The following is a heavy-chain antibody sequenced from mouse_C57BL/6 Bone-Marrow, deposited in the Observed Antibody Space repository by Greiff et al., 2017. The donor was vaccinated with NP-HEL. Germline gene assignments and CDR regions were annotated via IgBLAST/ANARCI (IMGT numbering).Heavy chain of an antibody. Sequence: QVQLQQSGAELVKPGASVKMSCKASGYTFTSYWITWVKQRPGQGLEWIGDIYPGSGSTNYNEKFKSKATLTVDTSSSTAYMQLSSLTSEDSAVYYCARGYSNYGYWYFDVWGTGTTVTVSS. V-gene: IGHV1-55*01. CDR1: GYTFTSYW. CDR2: IYPGSGST. CDR3: ARGYSNYGYWYFDV. D-gene: IGHD2-5*01. J-gene: IGHJ1*03.